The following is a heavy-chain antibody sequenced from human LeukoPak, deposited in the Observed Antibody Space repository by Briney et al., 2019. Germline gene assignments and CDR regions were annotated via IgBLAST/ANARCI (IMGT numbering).Heavy chain of an antibody. J-gene: IGHJ5*02. V-gene: IGHV1-69*04. CDR2: IIPILGIA. CDR1: GGAFSSYA. CDR3: ASSKAVVVVAATPAWWFDP. D-gene: IGHD2-15*01. Sequence: SVKVSCKASGGAFSSYAISWVRQAPGQGLEWMGRIIPILGIANYAQKFQGRVTITADKSTSTAYMELSSLRSEDTAVYYCASSKAVVVVAATPAWWFDPWGQGTLVTVSS.